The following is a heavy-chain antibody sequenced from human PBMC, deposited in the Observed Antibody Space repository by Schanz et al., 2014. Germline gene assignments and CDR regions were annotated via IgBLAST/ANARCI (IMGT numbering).Heavy chain of an antibody. Sequence: QVRLVQSGAEVKKPGASVKVSCKASGYTFIDYSLNWVRQAPGQGLEWLGRINPNSGGTNYAQKFQGRVTMTRDTSISTAYMELSRLRSDDTAVYYCAREGTVIRGLSGWFDPWGQGTLVTVSS. CDR3: AREGTVIRGLSGWFDP. J-gene: IGHJ5*02. V-gene: IGHV1-2*06. CDR1: GYTFIDYS. D-gene: IGHD3-10*01. CDR2: INPNSGGT.